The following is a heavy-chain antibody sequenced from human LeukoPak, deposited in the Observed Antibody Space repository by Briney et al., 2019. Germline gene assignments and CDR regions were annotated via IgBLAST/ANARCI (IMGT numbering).Heavy chain of an antibody. CDR1: GFTFNSYS. CDR3: AKDGVRGYSYGYKIKWFDP. V-gene: IGHV3-21*01. J-gene: IGHJ5*02. CDR2: INSGNSNI. Sequence: PGGSLRLSCAASGFTFNSYSMNWVRQAPGKGLEWVSSINSGNSNIYYADSVKGRFTISRDNSKNTLYLQMNSLRAEDTAVYYCAKDGVRGYSYGYKIKWFDPWGQGTLVTVSS. D-gene: IGHD5-18*01.